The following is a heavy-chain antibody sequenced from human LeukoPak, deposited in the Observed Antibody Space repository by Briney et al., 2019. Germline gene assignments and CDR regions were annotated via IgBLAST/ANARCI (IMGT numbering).Heavy chain of an antibody. D-gene: IGHD3-10*01. Sequence: IPSETLSLTCNVSGGSISSGRYYWSWIRQPAGKGLEWIGRIYTRGSTNYNPSLKSRVTTSVDTSKNQFSLKLSSVTAADTAVYYCATDGMVRGPDAWFDSWGQGTLVTVSS. J-gene: IGHJ5*01. CDR3: ATDGMVRGPDAWFDS. CDR2: IYTRGST. CDR1: GGSISSGRYY. V-gene: IGHV4-61*02.